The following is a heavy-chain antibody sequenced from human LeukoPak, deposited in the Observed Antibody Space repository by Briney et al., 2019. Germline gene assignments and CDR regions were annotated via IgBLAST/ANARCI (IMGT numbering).Heavy chain of an antibody. CDR3: ARFAVHRRLTVAGQFGLDY. D-gene: IGHD6-19*01. CDR1: GYTLTELS. V-gene: IGHV1-24*01. Sequence: ASVKVSCKVSGYTLTELSMHWVRQAPGKGLEWMGGFDPEDGETIYAQKFQGRVTMTEDTSTDTVYMELSSLRSEDTAVYYCARFAVHRRLTVAGQFGLDYWGQGTLVTVSS. CDR2: FDPEDGET. J-gene: IGHJ4*02.